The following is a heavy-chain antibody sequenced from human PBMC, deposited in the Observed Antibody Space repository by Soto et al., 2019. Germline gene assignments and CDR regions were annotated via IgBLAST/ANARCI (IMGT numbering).Heavy chain of an antibody. V-gene: IGHV1-18*04. CDR3: ARDLVGGNNYYYYYGMDV. D-gene: IGHD2-15*01. J-gene: IGHJ6*02. CDR1: GYTFTSYG. Sequence: GVSVQVSCKASGYTFTSYGISWVRQAPGQGLEWMGWISAYNGNTNYAQKLQGRVTMTTDTSTSTAYMELRSLRSDDTAVYYCARDLVGGNNYYYYYGMDVLGQGTTVTVSS. CDR2: ISAYNGNT.